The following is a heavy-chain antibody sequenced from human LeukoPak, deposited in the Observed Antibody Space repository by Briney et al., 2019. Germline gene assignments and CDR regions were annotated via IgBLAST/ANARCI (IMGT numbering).Heavy chain of an antibody. CDR3: ARRPALNYYMDV. D-gene: IGHD2-2*01. J-gene: IGHJ6*03. CDR1: GYSISSGYY. V-gene: IGHV4-38-2*01. CDR2: IYHSGST. Sequence: SETLSLTCAVSGYSISSGYYWGWIRPPPGKGLEWIGSIYHSGSTYHNPSLKSRVTISVDTSKNQFSLKLSSVTAADTAVYYCARRPALNYYMDVWGKGTTVTVSS.